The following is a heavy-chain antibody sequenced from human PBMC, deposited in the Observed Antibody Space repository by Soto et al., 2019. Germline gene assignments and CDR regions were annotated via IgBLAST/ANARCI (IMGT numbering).Heavy chain of an antibody. J-gene: IGHJ6*02. CDR3: ARNLGGSGSYSPRHYYYGMDV. D-gene: IGHD3-10*01. CDR1: GYTFTSYY. Sequence: ASVKVSCKASGYTFTSYYMHWVRQAPGQGLEWMGIINPSGGSTSYAQKFQGRVTMTRDTSTSTVYMELSSLRSEDTAVYYCARNLGGSGSYSPRHYYYGMDVWGQGTTVTVSS. V-gene: IGHV1-46*01. CDR2: INPSGGST.